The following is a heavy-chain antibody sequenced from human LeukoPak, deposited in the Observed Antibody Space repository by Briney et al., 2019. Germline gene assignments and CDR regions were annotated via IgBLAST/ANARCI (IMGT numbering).Heavy chain of an antibody. Sequence: GGSLRLSCAASGISFSTYDMSWVRQAPGKGLEWVSGISGGGGRTYYADSVKGRFTISRDNSKNTLYLQMNSLRAEDTAVYSCAKALTIRGLINYYSGMDVWGTGTTVTVSS. CDR3: AKALTIRGLINYYSGMDV. V-gene: IGHV3-23*01. J-gene: IGHJ6*04. D-gene: IGHD3-10*01. CDR1: GISFSTYD. CDR2: ISGGGGRT.